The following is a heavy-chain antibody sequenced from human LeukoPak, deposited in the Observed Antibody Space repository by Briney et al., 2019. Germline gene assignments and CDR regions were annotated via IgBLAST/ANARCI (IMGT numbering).Heavy chain of an antibody. CDR1: GFTFSGSA. D-gene: IGHD4-11*01. J-gene: IGHJ4*02. CDR3: TRPDSNYFFDY. CDR2: IRSKANSYAT. V-gene: IGHV3-73*01. Sequence: GGSLRLSCAASGFTFSGSAMHWVRQASGKGLEWVGRIRSKANSYATAYAASVKGRFTISRDDSKSTAYLQMNSLKTEDTAVYYCTRPDSNYFFDYWGQGTLVTVSS.